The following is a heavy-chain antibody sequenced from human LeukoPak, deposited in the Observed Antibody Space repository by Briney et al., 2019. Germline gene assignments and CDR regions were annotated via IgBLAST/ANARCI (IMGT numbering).Heavy chain of an antibody. D-gene: IGHD1-26*01. V-gene: IGHV3-30-3*01. J-gene: IGHJ3*02. CDR2: ISFDGGDK. CDR3: AKSGSHNAFDT. Sequence: GGSLRLSCAASGFTFNSYTLHWVRQAPGKGLEWVTIISFDGGDKYYADSVKGRFTVSRDNSRNTLYLQMNSLRAEDTAVYYCAKSGSHNAFDTWGQGPMVTVSS. CDR1: GFTFNSYT.